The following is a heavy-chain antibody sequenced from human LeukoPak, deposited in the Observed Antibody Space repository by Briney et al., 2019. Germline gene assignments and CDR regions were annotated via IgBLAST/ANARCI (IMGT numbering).Heavy chain of an antibody. Sequence: SETLSLTCAVYGGSFSGYYWSWIRRPPGKGLEWIGYIYYSGSANYNPSLKSRVTLSEDTSKNQFSLKLSSVTAADTAVYYCARHVLDYGDYSWFDPWGQGTLVTVSS. CDR3: ARHVLDYGDYSWFDP. J-gene: IGHJ5*02. CDR2: IYYSGSA. D-gene: IGHD4-17*01. CDR1: GGSFSGYY. V-gene: IGHV4-59*08.